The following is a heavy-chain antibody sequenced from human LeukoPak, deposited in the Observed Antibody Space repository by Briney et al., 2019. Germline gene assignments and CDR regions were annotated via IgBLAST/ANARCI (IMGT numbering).Heavy chain of an antibody. CDR2: LYPGDSDT. CDR1: GYSFTSYW. J-gene: IGHJ3*02. V-gene: IGHV5-51*01. CDR3: ARLYLPYTSAWYGSAFDI. D-gene: IGHD6-13*01. Sequence: GESLKISCKSSGYSFTSYWIAWVRQMPGKGLEWMGILYPGDSDTRYSPSFQGQVTISADRSITTAYLQWSSLKASGTAMYYCARLYLPYTSAWYGSAFDIWGQGTMVTVSS.